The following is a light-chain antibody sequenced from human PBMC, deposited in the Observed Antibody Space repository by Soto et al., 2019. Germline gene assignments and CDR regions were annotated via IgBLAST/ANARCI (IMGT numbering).Light chain of an antibody. V-gene: IGKV1-39*01. CDR3: QQAYSAPIT. CDR2: MSS. CDR1: QGIRNY. J-gene: IGKJ5*01. Sequence: DIQMTHSPSSLSSSVGDRVTITCRASQGIRNYLNWYQQKPGKAPNLLIYMSSSLQSGVPSRFSGSGSGTDFTLTISSLQPEDFASYYCQQAYSAPITFGQGTRLEI.